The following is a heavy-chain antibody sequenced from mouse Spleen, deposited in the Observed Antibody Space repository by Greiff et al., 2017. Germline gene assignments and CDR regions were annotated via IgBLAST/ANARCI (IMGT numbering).Heavy chain of an antibody. D-gene: IGHD1-1*01. CDR3: ARLYYYGSRDYAMDY. CDR1: GYTFTSYW. V-gene: IGHV1-52*01. J-gene: IGHJ4*01. CDR2: IDPSDSET. Sequence: VKLQQPGAELVRPGSSVKLSCKASGYTFTSYWMHWVKQRPIQGLEWIGNIDPSDSETHYNQKFKDKATLTVDKSSSTAYMQLSSLTSEDSAVYYCARLYYYGSRDYAMDYWGQGTSVTVSS.